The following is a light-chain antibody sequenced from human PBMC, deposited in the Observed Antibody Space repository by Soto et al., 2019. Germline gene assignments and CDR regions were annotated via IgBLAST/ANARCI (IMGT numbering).Light chain of an antibody. V-gene: IGLV1-51*02. CDR2: ENS. J-gene: IGLJ3*02. CDR3: GRWDSSLRAGM. CDR1: ASNIGTNY. Sequence: QSVLTQPPSVSAAPGQKVTISCSGSASNIGTNYVSWYQQFPGTAPKLVIFENSKRPSGIPDRFSGSTSGTSATLDITGLQTGDEDDYYCGRWDSSLRAGMFGGGTKLTVL.